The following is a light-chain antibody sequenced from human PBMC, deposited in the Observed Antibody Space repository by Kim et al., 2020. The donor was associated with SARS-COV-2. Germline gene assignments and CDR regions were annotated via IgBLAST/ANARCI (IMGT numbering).Light chain of an antibody. CDR3: QQYKNWPLT. V-gene: IGKV3-15*01. J-gene: IGKJ4*01. CDR1: QSVSSN. Sequence: ETVMTQSPATLSVSPGERATLSCRASQSVSSNLAWYQQRPGQAPRLLIYGASTRATCIPGRFSGSGSGTEFTLTISSLQSEDFAVYFCQQYKNWPLTFGGGTKV. CDR2: GAS.